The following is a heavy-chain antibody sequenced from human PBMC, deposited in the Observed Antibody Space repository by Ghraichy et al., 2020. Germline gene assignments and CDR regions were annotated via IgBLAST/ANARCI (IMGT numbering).Heavy chain of an antibody. CDR2: IKQDGSEK. CDR1: GFTFSSYW. D-gene: IGHD3-10*01. J-gene: IGHJ4*02. CDR3: ARGTWEVQGVISHKPYY. V-gene: IGHV3-7*03. Sequence: GGSLRLSCAASGFTFSSYWMSWVRQAPGKGLEWVANIKQDGSEKYYVDSVKGRFTISRDNAKNSLYLQMNSLRAEDTAVYYCARGTWEVQGVISHKPYYWGQGTLVTVSS.